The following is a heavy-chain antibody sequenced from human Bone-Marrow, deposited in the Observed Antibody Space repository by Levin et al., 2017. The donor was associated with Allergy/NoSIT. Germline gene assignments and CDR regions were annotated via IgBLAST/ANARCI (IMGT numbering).Heavy chain of an antibody. CDR2: ISSDGRNT. D-gene: IGHD5-18*01. Sequence: GGSLRLSCAASGFTFSSFVIHWVRQAPGKGLEWVAFISSDGRNTYYADSVKGRFTISRDTSKNTVYLQMNSLRAEDTAVYHCAKEWADYSYGILDSWGQGTLVTVSS. J-gene: IGHJ4*02. V-gene: IGHV3-30*18. CDR1: GFTFSSFV. CDR3: AKEWADYSYGILDS.